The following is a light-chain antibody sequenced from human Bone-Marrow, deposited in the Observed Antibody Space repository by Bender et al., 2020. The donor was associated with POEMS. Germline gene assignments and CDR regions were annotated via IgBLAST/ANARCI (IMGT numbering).Light chain of an antibody. V-gene: IGLV2-14*01. CDR3: QSYDSSLSTSV. Sequence: QSALTQPASVSGSPGQSITISCTGTSNDIGNFNYVSWYQHHPDTAPKLIIYAVSNRPSGVSIRFSGSKSGTSASLAVTGLQTEDEADYYCQSYDSSLSTSVFGGGTKLTVL. CDR1: SNDIGNFNY. CDR2: AVS. J-gene: IGLJ3*02.